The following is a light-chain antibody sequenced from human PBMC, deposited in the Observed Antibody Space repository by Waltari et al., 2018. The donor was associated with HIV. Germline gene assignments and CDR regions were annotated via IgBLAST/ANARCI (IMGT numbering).Light chain of an antibody. CDR2: GAS. Sequence: EIVLTQSPGTLSLSPGERATLSCRASQSVSSSYLAWYQQKPGQAPRLLFAGASSRATGIPDRFSGSGSGTDFTLTISSLEPEDFAVYYCQQYGNSPRTFGQGTKLEIK. CDR3: QQYGNSPRT. CDR1: QSVSSSY. J-gene: IGKJ2*02. V-gene: IGKV3-20*01.